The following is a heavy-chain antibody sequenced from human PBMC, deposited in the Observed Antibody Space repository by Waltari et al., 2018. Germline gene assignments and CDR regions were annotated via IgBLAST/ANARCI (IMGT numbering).Heavy chain of an antibody. CDR1: GGSISSYY. Sequence: QVQLQESGPGLVKPSETLSLTCTVSGGSISSYYWSWIRQPPGKGLEWIGYIYYSGSPNCNPSLKSRGTKSVDTSKNQFSLKLSSVTAADTAVYYCARGVGLEGDAFDIWGQGTMVTVSS. V-gene: IGHV4-59*01. CDR3: ARGVGLEGDAFDI. D-gene: IGHD1-1*01. J-gene: IGHJ3*02. CDR2: IYYSGSP.